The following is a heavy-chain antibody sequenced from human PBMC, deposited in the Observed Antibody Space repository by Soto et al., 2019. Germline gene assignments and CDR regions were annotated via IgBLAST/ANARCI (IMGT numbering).Heavy chain of an antibody. CDR3: AREQYAAAGRVYGDFDY. Sequence: QVQLVESGGGVVQPGRSLRLSCAASGFTFSSYGMHWVRQAPGKGLEWVAVIWYDGSNKYYADSVKGRFTISRDNSKNTLYLQMNSLRAEDTAVYYCAREQYAAAGRVYGDFDYWGQGTLVTVSS. J-gene: IGHJ4*02. V-gene: IGHV3-33*01. CDR2: IWYDGSNK. D-gene: IGHD6-13*01. CDR1: GFTFSSYG.